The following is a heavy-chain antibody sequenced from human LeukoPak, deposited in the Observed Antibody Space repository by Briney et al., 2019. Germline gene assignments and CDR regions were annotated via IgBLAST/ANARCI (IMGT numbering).Heavy chain of an antibody. Sequence: GSLRLSCAASGFTFSTYGMNWVRQAPGKGLEWIGYIYYSGSTNYNPSLKSRVTISVDASKNQFSLKLSSVTAADTAVYYCAGPSITGTTETGAFDIWGQGTMVTVSS. J-gene: IGHJ3*02. D-gene: IGHD1-7*01. CDR3: AGPSITGTTETGAFDI. CDR1: GFTFSTYG. CDR2: IYYSGST. V-gene: IGHV4-59*01.